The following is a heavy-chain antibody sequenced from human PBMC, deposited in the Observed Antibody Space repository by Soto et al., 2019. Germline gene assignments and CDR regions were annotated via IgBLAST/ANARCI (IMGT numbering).Heavy chain of an antibody. CDR2: FDPVDAET. Sequence: QVQVVQSGAEVKKPGASVKVSCEMSGFTLTPLSMHWVRQAPGKGLEWMGGFDPVDAETTYARKFQGRLTMTEDTSAHTAYMELSGLTSDDTAVYFCATSQNRGVTYTFWFFDVWGRGTLVTVSS. CDR1: GFTLTPLS. D-gene: IGHD2-21*02. J-gene: IGHJ2*01. CDR3: ATSQNRGVTYTFWFFDV. V-gene: IGHV1-24*01.